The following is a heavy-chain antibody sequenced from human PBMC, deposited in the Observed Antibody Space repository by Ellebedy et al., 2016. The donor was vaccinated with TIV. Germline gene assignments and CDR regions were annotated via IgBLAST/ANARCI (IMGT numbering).Heavy chain of an antibody. Sequence: PGGSLRLSCAVSGFTLSNYWMSWVRQAPGKGLEWVANIKQDGSEKHSVDSVRGRFTISRDNAKNSLYLQMNRLRGEDTAVYYCTTDRGRSWATHVFDSWGQGTLVTVSS. J-gene: IGHJ4*02. CDR1: GFTLSNYW. CDR2: IKQDGSEK. CDR3: TTDRGRSWATHVFDS. D-gene: IGHD3-16*01. V-gene: IGHV3-7*01.